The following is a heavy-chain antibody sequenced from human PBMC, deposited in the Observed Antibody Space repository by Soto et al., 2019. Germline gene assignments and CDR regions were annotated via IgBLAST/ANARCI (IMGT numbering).Heavy chain of an antibody. CDR3: ARVRVAAAGINWFDP. CDR2: IYYSGST. Sequence: SDTLSLTCTVSGGSISSYYWIWIRQPPGKGLEWIGYIYYSGSTNYNPSLKSRVTISVDTSKNQFSLKLSSVTAADTAVYYCARVRVAAAGINWFDPWGQGTLVTVSS. V-gene: IGHV4-59*07. CDR1: GGSISSYY. D-gene: IGHD6-13*01. J-gene: IGHJ5*02.